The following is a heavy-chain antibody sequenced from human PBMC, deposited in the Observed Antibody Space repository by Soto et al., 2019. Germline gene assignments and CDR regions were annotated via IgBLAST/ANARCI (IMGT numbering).Heavy chain of an antibody. CDR3: AREGMNYNDSSGYWVRNCMDV. CDR2: IYYSGNT. CDR1: GGSISSGGYY. J-gene: IGHJ6*02. Sequence: QVKLQESGPGLVKPSQTLSLTCTVSGGSISSGGYYWSWIRQHPGKGLEWIGYIYYSGNTYYNPSLQSRVTISIDASKNQFSLKLSSVTAADTAVYYCAREGMNYNDSSGYWVRNCMDVWGQGTTVTVSS. D-gene: IGHD3-22*01. V-gene: IGHV4-31*03.